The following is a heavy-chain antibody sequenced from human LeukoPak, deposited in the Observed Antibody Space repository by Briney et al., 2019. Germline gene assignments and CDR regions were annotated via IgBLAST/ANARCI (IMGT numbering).Heavy chain of an antibody. D-gene: IGHD2-15*01. CDR1: GHTFTSYD. Sequence: ASVKVSCKASGHTFTSYDINWVRQAPGQGLEWMGIINPSGGSTSYAQKFQGRVTMTRDTSTSTVYMELSSLRSEDTAVYYCAREKSLDCSGASCETALFDYWGQGTLVTVSS. CDR3: AREKSLDCSGASCETALFDY. V-gene: IGHV1-46*01. CDR2: INPSGGST. J-gene: IGHJ4*02.